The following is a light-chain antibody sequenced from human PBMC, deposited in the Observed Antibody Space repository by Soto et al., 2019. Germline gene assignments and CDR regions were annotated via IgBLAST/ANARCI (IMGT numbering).Light chain of an antibody. CDR2: SNN. CDR3: AVWDDSLNGLWV. Sequence: QSVLTQPPSASGTPGQRGIISCSGSSSNIGRDTVNWYRQFPGTAPKLLIYSNNQRPSGVPDRFSGSKSGTSASLAISGLKSEDEADYYCAVWDDSLNGLWVFGGGTKVTVL. J-gene: IGLJ3*02. CDR1: SSNIGRDT. V-gene: IGLV1-44*01.